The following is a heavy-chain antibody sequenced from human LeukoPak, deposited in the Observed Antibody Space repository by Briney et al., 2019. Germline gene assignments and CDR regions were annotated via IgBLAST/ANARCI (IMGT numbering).Heavy chain of an antibody. Sequence: SQTLSLTWAVFGGSISNGGYSWSWIRQPPGKGLEWIGYIYHSGSTYYNPSLKSRVTISVDRSKNQFSLKLSSVTAADTAVYYCARARVVAASYYFDYWGQGTLVTVSS. D-gene: IGHD2-15*01. CDR1: GGSISNGGYS. CDR2: IYHSGST. V-gene: IGHV4-30-2*01. CDR3: ARARVVAASYYFDY. J-gene: IGHJ4*02.